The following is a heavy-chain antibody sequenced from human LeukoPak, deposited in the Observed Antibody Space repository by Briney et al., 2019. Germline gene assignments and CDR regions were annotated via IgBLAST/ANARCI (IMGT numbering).Heavy chain of an antibody. D-gene: IGHD3-10*01. CDR3: ARDYGSGTIDY. J-gene: IGHJ4*02. CDR2: ISSSTI. Sequence: GGSLRLSCAASGFTFSSYSMNWVRQAPGKGLEWVSYISSSTIYYADSVKGRFTISRDNAKNSLYLQMNSLRDEDTAVYYCARDYGSGTIDYWGQGTLVTVSS. CDR1: GFTFSSYS. V-gene: IGHV3-48*02.